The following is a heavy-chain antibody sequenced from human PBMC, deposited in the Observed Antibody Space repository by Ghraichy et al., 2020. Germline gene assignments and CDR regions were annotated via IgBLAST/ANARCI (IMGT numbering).Heavy chain of an antibody. V-gene: IGHV3-23*01. Sequence: GGSLRLSCAASGFTFNIYGMAWVRQAPGKGLEWVSAIGASDGVTYYADSVKGRFTISRDNSQNPLSLQMNSLRAEDTAIYYCAKESGFAKPFDHWGQGTLVTVSS. J-gene: IGHJ4*02. CDR1: GFTFNIYG. CDR3: AKESGFAKPFDH. D-gene: IGHD3-22*01. CDR2: IGASDGVT.